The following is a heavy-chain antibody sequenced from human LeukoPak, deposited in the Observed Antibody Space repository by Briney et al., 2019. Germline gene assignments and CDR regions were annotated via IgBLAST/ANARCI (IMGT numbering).Heavy chain of an antibody. V-gene: IGHV1-18*01. J-gene: IGHJ4*02. D-gene: IGHD6-19*01. CDR2: ISAYNGNT. Sequence: GASVKVSCKASGYTFTSYGISWVRQAPGQGLEWMGWISAYNGNTNYAQKLQGRVTMTTDTSTSTAYMELRSLRSDDTAVYYCERDPGLAVAGTIGGDYWGQGTLVTVSS. CDR1: GYTFTSYG. CDR3: ERDPGLAVAGTIGGDY.